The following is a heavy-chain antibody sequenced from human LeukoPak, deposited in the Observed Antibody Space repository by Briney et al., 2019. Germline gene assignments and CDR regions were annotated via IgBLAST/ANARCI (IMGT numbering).Heavy chain of an antibody. CDR3: ARVKARATMGVYFDY. CDR2: IYHSGST. J-gene: IGHJ4*02. D-gene: IGHD3-16*01. CDR1: GGSISSSNW. V-gene: IGHV4-4*02. Sequence: SGTLSLTCAVSGGSISSSNWWSWVRQPPGKGLEWIGGIYHSGSTNYNPSLKSRVTISVDKSKNQFSLKLSSVTAADTAVYYCARVKARATMGVYFDYWGQGTLVTVSS.